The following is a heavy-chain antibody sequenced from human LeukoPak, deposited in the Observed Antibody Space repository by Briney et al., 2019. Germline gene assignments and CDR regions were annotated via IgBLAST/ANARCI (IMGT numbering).Heavy chain of an antibody. CDR2: IYYSGST. J-gene: IGHJ4*02. D-gene: IGHD3-16*02. V-gene: IGHV4-59*05. CDR1: GGSISSYY. CDR3: ARLWGSYHMPLG. Sequence: SETLSLTCTVSGGSISSYYWSWIRQPPGKGLEWIGSIYYSGSTYYNPSLKSRVTISVDTSKNQFSLKLSSVTAADTAVYYCARLWGSYHMPLGWGQGTLVTVSS.